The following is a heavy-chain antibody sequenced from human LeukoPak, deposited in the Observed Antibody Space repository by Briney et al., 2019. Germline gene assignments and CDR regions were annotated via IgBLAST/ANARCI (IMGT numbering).Heavy chain of an antibody. CDR3: ARGHRRLPMKN. D-gene: IGHD4-17*01. CDR1: GGSISSSSYY. Sequence: SETLSLTCTVSGGSISSSSYYWGWIRQPPGKGLEWIGSIYYSGSTYYNPSLKSRVTISVDTSKNQFSLKLSSVTAADTAVCYCARGHRRLPMKNWGQGTLVTVSS. J-gene: IGHJ4*02. CDR2: IYYSGST. V-gene: IGHV4-39*07.